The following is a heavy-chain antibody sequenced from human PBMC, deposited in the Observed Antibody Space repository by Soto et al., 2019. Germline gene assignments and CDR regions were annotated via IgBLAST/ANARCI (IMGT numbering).Heavy chain of an antibody. V-gene: IGHV3-48*01. CDR2: ISSSSSTI. J-gene: IGHJ4*02. D-gene: IGHD3-16*02. CDR3: ARVARTKAFGGVIVIPFDY. Sequence: GGSLRLSCAASGFTFSSYSMNWVRQAPGKGLEWVSYISSSSSTIYYADSVKGRFTISRDNAKNSLYLQMNSLRAEDTAVYYCARVARTKAFGGVIVIPFDYWGQGTLVTVSS. CDR1: GFTFSSYS.